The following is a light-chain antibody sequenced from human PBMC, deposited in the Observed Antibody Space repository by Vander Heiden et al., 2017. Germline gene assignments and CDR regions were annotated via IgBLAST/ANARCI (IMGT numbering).Light chain of an antibody. J-gene: IGKJ4*01. CDR3: HQSSDSLT. V-gene: IGKV3-11*01. Sequence: VVLTQSPATRSLSPGDRATLPCRASQSVSSFLAWYQQKPGQAPRLLIYDASNRATGIPPRFSGSGSGTDFTLTISSLEPEDCAVYYGHQSSDSLTFGGGTKVEIK. CDR1: QSVSSF. CDR2: DAS.